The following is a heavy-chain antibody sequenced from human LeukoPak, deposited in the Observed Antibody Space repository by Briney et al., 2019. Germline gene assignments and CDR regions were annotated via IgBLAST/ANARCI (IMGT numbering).Heavy chain of an antibody. V-gene: IGHV3-30*02. Sequence: GGSLRLSCAASGFTFSSYGMHWVRQAPGKGLEWVAFIRYDGSNKYYADSVKGRFTISRDNSKNTLYLQMNSLRAEDKAVYYCAKSVGGSYYSGDYWGQGTLVTVSS. J-gene: IGHJ4*02. CDR3: AKSVGGSYYSGDY. CDR1: GFTFSSYG. CDR2: IRYDGSNK. D-gene: IGHD1-26*01.